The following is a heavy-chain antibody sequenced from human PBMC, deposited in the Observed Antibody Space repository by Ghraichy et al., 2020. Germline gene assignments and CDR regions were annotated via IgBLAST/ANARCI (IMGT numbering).Heavy chain of an antibody. CDR3: AKASGLGYYYGMDV. V-gene: IGHV3-43D*03. CDR1: GFTFDDYA. Sequence: GGSLRLSCAASGFTFDDYAMHWVRQALGKGLEWVSLISWDGGSTYYADSVKGRFTISRDNSKNSLYLQMNSLRAEDTALYYCAKASGLGYYYGMDVWGQGTTVTGSS. J-gene: IGHJ6*02. CDR2: ISWDGGST. D-gene: IGHD3-16*01.